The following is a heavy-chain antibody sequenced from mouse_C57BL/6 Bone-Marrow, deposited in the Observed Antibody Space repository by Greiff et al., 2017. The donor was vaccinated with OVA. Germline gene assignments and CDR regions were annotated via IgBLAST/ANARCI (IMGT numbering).Heavy chain of an antibody. CDR2: ISSGGSYT. CDR1: GFTFSSYG. CDR3: ARQYDYDEGFAY. D-gene: IGHD2-4*01. J-gene: IGHJ3*01. V-gene: IGHV5-6*01. Sequence: EVQLKESGGDLVKPGGSLKLSCAASGFTFSSYGMSWVRQTPDKRLEWVATISSGGSYTYYPDSVKGRFTISRDNAKNTLYLQMSSLKSEDTAMYYCARQYDYDEGFAYWGQGTLVTVSA.